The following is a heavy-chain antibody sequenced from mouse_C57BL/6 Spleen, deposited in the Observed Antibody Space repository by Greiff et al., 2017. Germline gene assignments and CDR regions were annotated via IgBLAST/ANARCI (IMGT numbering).Heavy chain of an antibody. J-gene: IGHJ2*01. Sequence: VQLQQSGAELVRPGTSVKMSCTASGYTFTNYWIGWAKQRPGHGLEWIGDIYPGGGYTNYNEKFKGKATLTADKSSSTAYMQFSSLTSEDSAIYYCARYYYSNFYYFDYWGQGTTLTVSS. CDR1: GYTFTNYW. CDR3: ARYYYSNFYYFDY. CDR2: IYPGGGYT. D-gene: IGHD2-5*01. V-gene: IGHV1-63*01.